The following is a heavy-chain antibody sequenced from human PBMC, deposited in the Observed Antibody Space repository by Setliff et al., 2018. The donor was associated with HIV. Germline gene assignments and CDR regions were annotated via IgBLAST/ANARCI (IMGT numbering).Heavy chain of an antibody. J-gene: IGHJ5*02. Sequence: LSLPCPLSGGSFGVYRWSWIRPSAGRGLEWIGRIDSSGTTASKPSLKGRVAISGDTSRNQFSRRGTSGTAADTAGDFCARDRHSSGLGSYGPGGQGILVTVSS. CDR3: ARDRHSSGLGSYGP. CDR2: IDSSGTT. D-gene: IGHD3-16*01. CDR1: GGSFGVYR. V-gene: IGHV4-4*07.